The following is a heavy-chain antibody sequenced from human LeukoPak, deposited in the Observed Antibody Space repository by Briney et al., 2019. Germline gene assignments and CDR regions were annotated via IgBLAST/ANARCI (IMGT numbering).Heavy chain of an antibody. CDR1: GDSISSNDYY. D-gene: IGHD3-22*01. V-gene: IGHV4-39*01. CDR2: FHFGGNT. J-gene: IGHJ4*02. Sequence: SETLSLTCTVSGDSISSNDYYWAWIRQPPGKGLEWIGSFHFGGNTYYNPSLKSRLTISVDTSKNQFSLKLYSVTAADTAVYYCARRPRRGITMIGFDYWGQGTLVTVSS. CDR3: ARRPRRGITMIGFDY.